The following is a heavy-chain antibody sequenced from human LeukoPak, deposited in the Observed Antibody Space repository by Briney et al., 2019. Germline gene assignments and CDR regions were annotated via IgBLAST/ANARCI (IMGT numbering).Heavy chain of an antibody. CDR2: IWYDGSNK. J-gene: IGHJ4*02. CDR1: GFTFSSYG. V-gene: IGHV3-33*01. Sequence: GGSLRLSCAASGFTFSSYGMHWVRQAPGKGLEWVAVIWYDGSNKYYADSVKGRFTISRDNSKNTLYLQMNSLIAEDTAVYYCARDRIAAAAPFDYWGQGTLVTVSS. D-gene: IGHD6-13*01. CDR3: ARDRIAAAAPFDY.